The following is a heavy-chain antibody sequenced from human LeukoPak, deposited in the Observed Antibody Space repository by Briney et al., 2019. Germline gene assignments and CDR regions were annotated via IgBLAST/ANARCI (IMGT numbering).Heavy chain of an antibody. Sequence: GVPQTLFCAASVFTYSDSDNQCLRQASGKAVECVGRSTTKRSNYATAYTASVKGRFTISRHDSENTAYLQMNSLKTEDTALYYCTTYRSGHYWGQGTLVTVSS. D-gene: IGHD6-19*01. CDR3: TTYRSGHY. CDR1: VFTYSDSD. CDR2: STTKRSNYAT. V-gene: IGHV3-73*01. J-gene: IGHJ4*02.